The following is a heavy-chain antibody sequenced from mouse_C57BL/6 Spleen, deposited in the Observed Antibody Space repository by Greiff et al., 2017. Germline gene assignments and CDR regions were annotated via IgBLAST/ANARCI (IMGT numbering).Heavy chain of an antibody. Sequence: VQLQQSGPELVKPGASVKISCKASGYSFTGYYMNWVKQSPEKSLEWIGEINPSTGGTTYNQKFKAKATLTVDKSSSTAYMQLKSLTSEDSAVYYCARYYYGKEIAYWGQGTLVTVSA. CDR2: INPSTGGT. J-gene: IGHJ3*01. V-gene: IGHV1-42*01. CDR3: ARYYYGKEIAY. D-gene: IGHD1-1*01. CDR1: GYSFTGYY.